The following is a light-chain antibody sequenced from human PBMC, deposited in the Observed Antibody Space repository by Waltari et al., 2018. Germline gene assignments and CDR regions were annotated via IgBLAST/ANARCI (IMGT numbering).Light chain of an antibody. CDR3: LQATHFPLT. J-gene: IGKJ4*01. Sequence: DIVLTQTPLSSPVALGQPASISCRSSHSLLHSDGNTYLSWLHQRPGQPPRLLLYRISNRFSGVPDRFSGSGAGTDCTLKISRVEAEDVGVYYCLQATHFPLTFGGGTKVEIE. CDR1: HSLLHSDGNTY. CDR2: RIS. V-gene: IGKV2-24*01.